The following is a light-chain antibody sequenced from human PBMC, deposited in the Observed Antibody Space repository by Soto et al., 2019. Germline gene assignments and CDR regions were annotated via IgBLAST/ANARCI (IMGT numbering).Light chain of an antibody. CDR2: GAS. CDR3: QQYGSSPIT. CDR1: QSVSSNY. Sequence: EIVLTQSPDTLSLSPGERATLSCRASQSVSSNYLAWYQQKPGQAPRLLIYGASSRATGIPDTFSGSGSGTDFTLTISRLQPEDFAVYYCQQYGSSPITFGQGTQLEIK. V-gene: IGKV3-20*01. J-gene: IGKJ5*01.